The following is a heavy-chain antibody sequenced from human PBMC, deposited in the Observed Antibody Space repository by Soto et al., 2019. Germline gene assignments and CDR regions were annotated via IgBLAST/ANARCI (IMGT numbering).Heavy chain of an antibody. V-gene: IGHV1-18*01. CDR3: ARDLGGSYYAPVYY. CDR2: ISAYNGNT. Sequence: QVQLVQSGAEVKKPGASVKVSCKASGYTFTSYGISWVRQAPGQGLEWMGWISAYNGNTKYAQKFQGRVTMTTDTSTSTADMELRSLRSDDTAVYYCARDLGGSYYAPVYYWGQGTLVTVSS. D-gene: IGHD2-15*01. CDR1: GYTFTSYG. J-gene: IGHJ4*02.